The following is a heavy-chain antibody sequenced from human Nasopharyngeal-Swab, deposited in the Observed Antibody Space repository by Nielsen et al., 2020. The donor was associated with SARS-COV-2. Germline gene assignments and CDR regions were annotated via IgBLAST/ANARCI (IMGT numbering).Heavy chain of an antibody. Sequence: WTRQPPGKGLEWVSSISSSSSYIYYADSVKGRFTISRDNAKNSLYLQMNSLRAEDTAVYYCARVVLRFLEWIPRLYGMDVWGQGTTVTVSS. J-gene: IGHJ6*02. D-gene: IGHD3-3*01. V-gene: IGHV3-21*01. CDR3: ARVVLRFLEWIPRLYGMDV. CDR2: ISSSSSYI.